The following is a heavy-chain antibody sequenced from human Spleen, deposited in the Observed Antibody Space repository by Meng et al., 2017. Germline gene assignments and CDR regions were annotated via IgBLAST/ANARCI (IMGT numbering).Heavy chain of an antibody. D-gene: IGHD4-17*01. J-gene: IGHJ4*02. CDR1: GFTFGDYA. CDR3: TGSVTTVDY. Sequence: GGSLRLSCTASGFTFGDYAMSWVRQAPGKGLGWVGFIRSKAYGGTTEYAASVKGRFTISRADSKSIAYMQMNSLKTEDTAVYYCTGSVTTVDYWGQGTLVTVSS. CDR2: IRSKAYGGTT. V-gene: IGHV3-49*04.